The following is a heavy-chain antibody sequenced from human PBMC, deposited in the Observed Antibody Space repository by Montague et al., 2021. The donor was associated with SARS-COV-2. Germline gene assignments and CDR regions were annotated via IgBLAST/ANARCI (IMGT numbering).Heavy chain of an antibody. CDR2: IYWHDDK. Sequence: PALVKPTQTLTLTCPFSGFSLASRGVGVGWTRQPPGKALECLALIYWHDDKRYSPSLKTRLTVTKDTSKNQVVLTMTNMDPVDTATYFCAHKNSGWPIEFANWGQGALVTVSS. CDR1: GFSLASRGVG. V-gene: IGHV2-5*01. D-gene: IGHD6-19*01. J-gene: IGHJ4*02. CDR3: AHKNSGWPIEFAN.